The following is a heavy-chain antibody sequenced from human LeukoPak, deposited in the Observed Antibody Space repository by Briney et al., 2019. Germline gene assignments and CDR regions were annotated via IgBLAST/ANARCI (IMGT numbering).Heavy chain of an antibody. J-gene: IGHJ4*02. CDR1: GFSFSSST. V-gene: IGHV3-30*04. Sequence: GGSLRLSCAASGFSFSSSTMHWFRQAPGKGLDWVAVISYDGDIKYYADSVKGRFIISRDNSENTLHLQMNTLRAEDTAVYYCARYSGTFSNSYFDCWGQGTLVTVSS. CDR3: ARYSGTFSNSYFDC. D-gene: IGHD1-26*01. CDR2: ISYDGDIK.